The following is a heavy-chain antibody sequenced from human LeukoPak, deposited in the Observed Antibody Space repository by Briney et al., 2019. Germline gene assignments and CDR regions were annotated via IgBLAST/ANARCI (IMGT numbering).Heavy chain of an antibody. D-gene: IGHD3-22*01. V-gene: IGHV3-11*01. Sequence: GGSLRLSCAASGFTFSGYYISWIRQAPGKGLEWVSYISNSARTIYYADSVKGRFTISRDNAKNSVYLQMNSLRAEDTAVYYCTRENYYYGTSDKVSSGQGTLVTVSS. J-gene: IGHJ5*02. CDR2: ISNSARTI. CDR3: TRENYYYGTSDKVS. CDR1: GFTFSGYY.